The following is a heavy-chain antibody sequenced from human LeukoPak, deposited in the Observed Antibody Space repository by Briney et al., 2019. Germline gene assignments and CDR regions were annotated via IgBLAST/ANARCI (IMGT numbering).Heavy chain of an antibody. CDR3: AKARGRDYYGSGSSDAFDI. CDR2: ISGSGGST. Sequence: PGGSLRLSCAASGFTFSSYAMSWVRQAPGKGLEWVSAISGSGGSTYYADPVKGRFTISRDNSKNTLYLQMNSLRPEDTAVYYCAKARGRDYYGSGSSDAFDIWGQGTMVTVSS. CDR1: GFTFSSYA. J-gene: IGHJ3*02. V-gene: IGHV3-23*01. D-gene: IGHD3-10*01.